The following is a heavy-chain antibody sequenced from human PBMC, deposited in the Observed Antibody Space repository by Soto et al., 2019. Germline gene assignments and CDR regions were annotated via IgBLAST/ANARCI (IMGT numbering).Heavy chain of an antibody. Sequence: PSETLSLTCAVYGGSFSGYYWSWIRQPPGKGLEWIGEINHSGSTNYNPSLKSRVTISVDTSKNQFSLKLSSVTAADTAVYYCARGASYRHLVYWRQGTLLTVAS. J-gene: IGHJ4*02. CDR1: GGSFSGYY. V-gene: IGHV4-34*01. CDR2: INHSGST. CDR3: ARGASYRHLVY. D-gene: IGHD6-6*01.